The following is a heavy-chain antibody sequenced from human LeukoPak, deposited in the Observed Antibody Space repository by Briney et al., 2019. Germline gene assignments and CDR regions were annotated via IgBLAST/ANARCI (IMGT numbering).Heavy chain of an antibody. Sequence: PGGSLRLSCAASGFTFSSYAMSWVRQAPGKGLEWVSAISGSGGSTYYADSVKGRFTISRDNSKNTLYLQMNRLRAEDTAVYYCAKDQWFGELFYYYGMDVWGQGTTVTVSS. CDR3: AKDQWFGELFYYYGMDV. V-gene: IGHV3-23*01. D-gene: IGHD3-10*01. J-gene: IGHJ6*02. CDR1: GFTFSSYA. CDR2: ISGSGGST.